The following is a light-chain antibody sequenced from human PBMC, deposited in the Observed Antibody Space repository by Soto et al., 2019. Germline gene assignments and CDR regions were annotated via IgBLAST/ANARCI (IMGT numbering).Light chain of an antibody. V-gene: IGLV2-14*01. J-gene: IGLJ2*01. CDR1: SSDVAAYKY. CDR2: EVS. CDR3: SSYTSASTLV. Sequence: QSALTQPPSVSGSPGQSITISCTGTSSDVAAYKYVSWYQHHPGKAPKLMIYEVSYRPSGVSNRFSGSKSGNTASLTVSGLQAEDEADYYCSSYTSASTLVFGGGTKVTVL.